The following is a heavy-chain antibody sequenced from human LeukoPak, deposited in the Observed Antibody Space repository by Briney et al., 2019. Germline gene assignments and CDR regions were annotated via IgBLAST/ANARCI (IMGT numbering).Heavy chain of an antibody. D-gene: IGHD1-26*01. V-gene: IGHV1-18*01. Sequence: ASVKVSCKASGYTFTSYGISWVRQAPGQGLEWMGWISAYNGNTNYAQKFQGRVTMTRDTSISTAYMELSRLRSDDTAVYYCAREGELPPDYWGQGTLVTVSS. CDR3: AREGELPPDY. CDR2: ISAYNGNT. J-gene: IGHJ4*02. CDR1: GYTFTSYG.